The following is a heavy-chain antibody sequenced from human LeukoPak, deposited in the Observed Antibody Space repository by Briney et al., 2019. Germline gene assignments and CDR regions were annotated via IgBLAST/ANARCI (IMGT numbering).Heavy chain of an antibody. Sequence: PSETLSLTCTVSGGSISSYYWSWIRQPPGKGLEWIGYIYYSGSTYYNPSLKSRVTISADTSKNQFSLKLSSVTAADTAVYYCAQNGQSGFSFDPWGQGTLVTVSS. CDR1: GGSISSYY. D-gene: IGHD2-8*01. CDR3: AQNGQSGFSFDP. V-gene: IGHV4-59*04. CDR2: IYYSGST. J-gene: IGHJ5*02.